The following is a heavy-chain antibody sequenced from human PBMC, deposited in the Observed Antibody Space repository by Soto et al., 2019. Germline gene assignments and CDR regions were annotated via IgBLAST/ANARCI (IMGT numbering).Heavy chain of an antibody. Sequence: GSLRLSCAASGFTFSTYAMYWVRQAPGKGLEWVSAIGGSGGSIYYSDSVKGRFTISRDNSKNTLYLQMNSLRAEDTAVYYCAKATASDYWGQGTLVTVSS. CDR1: GFTFSTYA. CDR2: IGGSGGSI. CDR3: AKATASDY. J-gene: IGHJ4*02. V-gene: IGHV3-23*01.